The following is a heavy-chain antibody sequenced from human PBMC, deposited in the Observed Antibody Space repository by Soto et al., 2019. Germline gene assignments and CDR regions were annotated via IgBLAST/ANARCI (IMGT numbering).Heavy chain of an antibody. V-gene: IGHV1-69*12. J-gene: IGHJ3*01. CDR3: ARAPGLGTMIVVVTPSGGAFDL. Sequence: QVQLVQSGAEVKKPGSSVKVSCKASGVTFSSYAISWVRQAPGQGLEWMGGIIPSFGTANYAQKFQGRVTITADESTSTAYMELSSLRSEDTAVYYCARAPGLGTMIVVVTPSGGAFDLWGQGTMVTVSS. D-gene: IGHD3-22*01. CDR1: GVTFSSYA. CDR2: IIPSFGTA.